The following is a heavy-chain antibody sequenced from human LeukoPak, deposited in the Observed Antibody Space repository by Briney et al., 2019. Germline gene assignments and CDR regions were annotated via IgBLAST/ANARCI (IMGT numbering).Heavy chain of an antibody. CDR3: ARVDYGGFNFDY. D-gene: IGHD4-23*01. CDR1: GFTFSSYW. Sequence: GGSLRLSCAASGFTFSSYWMNWVRQAPGKGLEWVSYISGSSGSIYYADSVRGRFTISRDSAKNSLSLQMNSLRAEDTAVYYCARVDYGGFNFDYWGQGTLVTVST. CDR2: ISGSSGSI. J-gene: IGHJ4*02. V-gene: IGHV3-48*01.